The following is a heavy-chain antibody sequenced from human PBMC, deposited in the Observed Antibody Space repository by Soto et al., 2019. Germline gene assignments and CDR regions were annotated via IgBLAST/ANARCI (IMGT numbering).Heavy chain of an antibody. V-gene: IGHV1-3*01. Sequence: GASVKVSCKASGYTFTSYGISWVRQAPGQGLEWMGWINAGNGNTKYSQKFQGRVTITRDTSASTAYMELSSLRSEDTAVYYCARVGGQQLGNWFDPWGQGTLVTVSS. CDR1: GYTFTSYG. CDR3: ARVGGQQLGNWFDP. CDR2: INAGNGNT. D-gene: IGHD6-13*01. J-gene: IGHJ5*02.